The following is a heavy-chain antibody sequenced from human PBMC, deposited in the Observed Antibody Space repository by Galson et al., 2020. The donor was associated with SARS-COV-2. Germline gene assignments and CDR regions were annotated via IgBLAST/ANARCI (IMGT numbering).Heavy chain of an antibody. CDR1: GGSISSSY. CDR3: AITFFYDSSGYWTFDH. V-gene: IGHV4-59*01. Sequence: ASETLSLTCSVSGGSISSSYWSWIRQPPGKGLEWLGYFYYSWRTNYSPSLKSRVTMSIDTSRNQFSLNLNSVTAADTAIYYCAITFFYDSSGYWTFDHWGQGTLVTVSS. CDR2: FYYSWRT. J-gene: IGHJ4*02. D-gene: IGHD3-22*01.